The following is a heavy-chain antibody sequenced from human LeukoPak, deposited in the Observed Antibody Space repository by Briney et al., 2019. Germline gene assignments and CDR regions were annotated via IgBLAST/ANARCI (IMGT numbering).Heavy chain of an antibody. CDR2: MNPNSGNT. CDR3: ARVAIAAALYYFDY. D-gene: IGHD6-13*01. J-gene: IGHJ4*02. V-gene: IGHV1-8*03. Sequence: ASVKVSCKASGYTFTSYDINWVRQATGQGLEWMGWMNPNSGNTGYAQKFQGRVTITRNTSISTAYMELSRLRSDDTAVYYCARVAIAAALYYFDYWGQGTLVTVSS. CDR1: GYTFTSYD.